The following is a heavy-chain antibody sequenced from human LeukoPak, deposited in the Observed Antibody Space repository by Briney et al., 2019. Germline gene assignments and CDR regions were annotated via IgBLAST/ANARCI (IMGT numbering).Heavy chain of an antibody. J-gene: IGHJ4*02. Sequence: ASVKVSCKASGYTFTSYDINWVRQATGQGLEWMGWISAYNGNTNYAQKLQGRVTMTTDASTSTAYMELRSLRSDDTAVYYCARVAYYYDSSGSTGPFDYWGQGTLVTVSS. V-gene: IGHV1-18*01. D-gene: IGHD3-22*01. CDR2: ISAYNGNT. CDR3: ARVAYYYDSSGSTGPFDY. CDR1: GYTFTSYD.